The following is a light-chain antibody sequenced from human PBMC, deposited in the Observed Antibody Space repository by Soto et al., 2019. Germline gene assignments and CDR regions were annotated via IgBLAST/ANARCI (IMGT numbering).Light chain of an antibody. CDR2: DAS. J-gene: IGKJ4*01. Sequence: EIVLTQSPATLSLSPGERAALSCRASQSVSSHLAWYQQKHGQAPRLLIYDASNRATGIPARFSGSGSGTDFTLIISSLEPEDLAVYYCQQGSNWPLTFDGGTKVEIK. V-gene: IGKV3-11*01. CDR3: QQGSNWPLT. CDR1: QSVSSH.